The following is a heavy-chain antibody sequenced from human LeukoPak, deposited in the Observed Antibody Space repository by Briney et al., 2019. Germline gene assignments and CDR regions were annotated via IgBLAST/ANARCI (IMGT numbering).Heavy chain of an antibody. D-gene: IGHD1-26*01. J-gene: IGHJ6*02. V-gene: IGHV4-4*07. CDR2: IYTSGST. CDR1: GGSISTYY. CDR3: TRRGSGNGGTYAGMDV. Sequence: PSETLSLTCTVSGGSISTYYWSWIRQPAGKGLEWIGRIYTSGSTNYNPSLKSRVTMSVDTSKNQFSLRLTSVNAADTALYFCTRRGSGNGGTYAGMDVWGPGTSVTVSS.